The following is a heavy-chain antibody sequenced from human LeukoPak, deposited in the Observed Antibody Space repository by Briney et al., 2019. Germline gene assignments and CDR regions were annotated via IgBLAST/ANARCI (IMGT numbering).Heavy chain of an antibody. V-gene: IGHV4-38-2*02. CDR2: IYRSGST. Sequence: PSGTLSLTCSVSAYSISSGYYWGWIRQPPGKGLEWIGCIYRSGSTSYNPSLKSRVTISLDTSNNQFSLKLISVTAADTAVYYCARATGIAAAGIVDAFDAWGQGTMVTVSS. CDR3: ARATGIAAAGIVDAFDA. J-gene: IGHJ3*01. CDR1: AYSISSGYY. D-gene: IGHD6-25*01.